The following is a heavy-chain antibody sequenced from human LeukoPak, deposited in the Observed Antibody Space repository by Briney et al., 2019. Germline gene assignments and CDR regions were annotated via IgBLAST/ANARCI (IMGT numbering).Heavy chain of an antibody. CDR2: IYYSGST. Sequence: SETLSPTCTVSGGSISSYYWSWIRQPPGKGLEWIGYIYYSGSTNYNPSLKSRVTISVDTSKNQFSLKLSSVTAADTAVYYCARGIGSGWYYFDYWGQGTLVTVSS. D-gene: IGHD6-19*01. CDR3: ARGIGSGWYYFDY. J-gene: IGHJ4*02. V-gene: IGHV4-59*01. CDR1: GGSISSYY.